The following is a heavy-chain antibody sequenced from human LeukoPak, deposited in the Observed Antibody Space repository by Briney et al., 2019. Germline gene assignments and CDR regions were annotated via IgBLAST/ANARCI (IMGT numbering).Heavy chain of an antibody. J-gene: IGHJ4*02. CDR3: ARVEDGYNYPDY. V-gene: IGHV4-31*03. Sequence: TSETLSLTCTVSGGSISSGGYYWSWIRQHPGKGLEWIGYIYYSGSTYYNPSLKSRVTISVDTSKNQFSLKLSSVTAADTAVYYCARVEDGYNYPDYWGQGTLVTVSS. CDR1: GGSISSGGYY. CDR2: IYYSGST. D-gene: IGHD5-24*01.